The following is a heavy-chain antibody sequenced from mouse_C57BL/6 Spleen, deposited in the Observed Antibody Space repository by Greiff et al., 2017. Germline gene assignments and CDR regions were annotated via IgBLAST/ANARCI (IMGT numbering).Heavy chain of an antibody. V-gene: IGHV5-17*01. Sequence: EVQRVESGGDLVKPGGSLKLSCAASGFTFSDYGMHWVRQAPEKGLEWVAYISSGSSTIYYADTVKGRFTISRDNAKNTLFLQMTSLRSEDTAMYYCARGTVVAMDYWGQGTSVTVSS. CDR3: ARGTVVAMDY. CDR1: GFTFSDYG. CDR2: ISSGSSTI. J-gene: IGHJ4*01. D-gene: IGHD1-1*01.